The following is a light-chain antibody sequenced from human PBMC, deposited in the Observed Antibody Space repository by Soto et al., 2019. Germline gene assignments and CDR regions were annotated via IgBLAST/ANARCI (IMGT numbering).Light chain of an antibody. V-gene: IGLV6-57*04. J-gene: IGLJ1*01. Sequence: NFMLTQPHSVSESPGKTVTISCTRSSGSIASNYVQWYQQRPGSAPTTVIYEDNQRPSGVPDRFSGSIDSSSNSASLTISGLKTEDEADYYFQSYDSSTFYVFGTGTKVTVL. CDR3: QSYDSSTFYV. CDR1: SGSIASNY. CDR2: EDN.